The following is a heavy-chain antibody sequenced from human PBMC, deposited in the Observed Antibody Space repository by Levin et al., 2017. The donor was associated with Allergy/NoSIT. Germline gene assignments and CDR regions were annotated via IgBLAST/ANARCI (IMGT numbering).Heavy chain of an antibody. CDR2: VYHSGNT. CDR3: ARRDGTSAAVNWFDR. Sequence: KTSETLSLTCSVSGYSISSGHFWAWIRQIPGKGLEWIGGVYHSGNTYYKSSLKSRVTMSVDTSKNQFSLQLRSVTAADTAIYFCARRDGTSAAVNWFDRWGPGTQVTVSA. D-gene: IGHD6-13*01. V-gene: IGHV4-38-2*01. CDR1: GYSISSGHF. J-gene: IGHJ5*02.